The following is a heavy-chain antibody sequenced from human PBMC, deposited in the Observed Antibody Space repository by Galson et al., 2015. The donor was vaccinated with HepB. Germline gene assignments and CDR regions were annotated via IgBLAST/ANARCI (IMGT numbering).Heavy chain of an antibody. Sequence: SLRLSCAASGFTFSSYSMNWVRQAPGKGLEWVSYISSSSSTIYYADSVKGRFTISRDNAKNSLYLQMNSLRAEDTAVYYCASAITIFGVVSDYWGQGTLVTVSS. CDR1: GFTFSSYS. CDR2: ISSSSSTI. CDR3: ASAITIFGVVSDY. J-gene: IGHJ4*02. V-gene: IGHV3-48*01. D-gene: IGHD3-3*01.